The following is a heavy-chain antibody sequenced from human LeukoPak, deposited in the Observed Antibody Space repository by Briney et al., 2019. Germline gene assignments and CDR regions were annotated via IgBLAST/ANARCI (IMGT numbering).Heavy chain of an antibody. J-gene: IGHJ4*02. V-gene: IGHV3-23*01. Sequence: GGSLRLSCAASGFTFRTNAMSWVRQAPGKGLEWVSAISGSGGSTYYADSVKGRFTISRDNSKNTLYLQMNSLRAEDTAVYYCAKVPYYDFWSGPDYWGQGTLVAVSS. D-gene: IGHD3-3*01. CDR1: GFTFRTNA. CDR2: ISGSGGST. CDR3: AKVPYYDFWSGPDY.